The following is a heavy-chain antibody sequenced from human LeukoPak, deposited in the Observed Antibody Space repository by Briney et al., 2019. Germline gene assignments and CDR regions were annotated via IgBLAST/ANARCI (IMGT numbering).Heavy chain of an antibody. D-gene: IGHD7-27*01. CDR3: ARALRNWANYYYYGMDV. J-gene: IGHJ6*02. CDR2: TYYRSKWYN. Sequence: SQTLSLTCAISGDSVSSNSAAWNWIRQSPSRGLEWLGRTYYRSKWYNDYAVSVKSRITINPDTSKNQFSLQLNSVTPEDTAVYYCARALRNWANYYYYGMDVWGQGTTVTVSS. V-gene: IGHV6-1*01. CDR1: GDSVSSNSAA.